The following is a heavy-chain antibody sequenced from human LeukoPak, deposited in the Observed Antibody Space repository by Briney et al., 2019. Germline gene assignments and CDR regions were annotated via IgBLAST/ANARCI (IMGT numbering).Heavy chain of an antibody. Sequence: GGSLRLSCAASGFTFSRYTMHWVRQAPGKGLEWVAVISYDGTSAYYADSVKGRFTISRDNAKNSLYLQMNSLRDEDTAVYYCARVSLLDYWGQGTLVTVSS. CDR2: ISYDGTSA. CDR3: ARVSLLDY. J-gene: IGHJ4*02. V-gene: IGHV3-30-3*01. CDR1: GFTFSRYT.